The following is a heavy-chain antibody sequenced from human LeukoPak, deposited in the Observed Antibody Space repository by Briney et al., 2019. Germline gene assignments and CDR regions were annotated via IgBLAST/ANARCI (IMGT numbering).Heavy chain of an antibody. Sequence: SETLSLTCVVSGGSISRGSYYWHWVRQPAGKGLEWMGRIYNSGSTNYNPSRNSRVTISADMSRNQLSLQLTSVAAAGTALYYCARQTFGALYFDSWGQGALVSVSS. CDR3: ARQTFGALYFDS. CDR1: GGSISRGSYY. V-gene: IGHV4-61*02. D-gene: IGHD3-10*01. CDR2: IYNSGST. J-gene: IGHJ4*02.